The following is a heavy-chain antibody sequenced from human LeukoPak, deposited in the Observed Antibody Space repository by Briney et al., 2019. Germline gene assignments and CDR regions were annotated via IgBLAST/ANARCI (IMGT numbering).Heavy chain of an antibody. Sequence: GGSLRLSCAASGFTFSTHAMGWVRQAPGKGLEWVSGISASGASTYSADPVKGRFTISRDNSKNTLYLQLKSLRAEDTAAYYCARHYYASQSPFDCWGQGTLVTVSS. CDR3: ARHYYASQSPFDC. J-gene: IGHJ4*02. CDR1: GFTFSTHA. CDR2: ISASGAST. D-gene: IGHD3-10*01. V-gene: IGHV3-23*01.